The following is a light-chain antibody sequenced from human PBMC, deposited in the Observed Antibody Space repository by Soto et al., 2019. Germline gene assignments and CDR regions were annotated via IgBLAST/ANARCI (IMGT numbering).Light chain of an antibody. V-gene: IGKV3-15*01. Sequence: ETVMTQSPATLSVSPGERATLSCRASQSVYSSLAWYQQKPGQAPRLLIYGASTRATGIPARFSGSGSGTEFTLTISRLPSEDFAVYYCQQYNNWPTWTFGQGTKVDIK. CDR1: QSVYSS. CDR2: GAS. J-gene: IGKJ1*01. CDR3: QQYNNWPTWT.